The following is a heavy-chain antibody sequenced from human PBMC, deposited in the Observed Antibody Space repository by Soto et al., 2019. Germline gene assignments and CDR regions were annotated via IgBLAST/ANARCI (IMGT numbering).Heavy chain of an antibody. J-gene: IGHJ3*02. V-gene: IGHV4-59*01. CDR3: AMIFPVRGGIFDI. CDR1: GGSLSSYY. Sequence: PSETLSLTCTVSGGSLSSYYWSWIRQPPGKGLEWIGYIYYSGSTNYNPSLKSRVTISVYTSKNQFSLKLSSVTAADTAVYYCAMIFPVRGGIFDICGQGTMVTVSS. CDR2: IYYSGST. D-gene: IGHD3-10*01.